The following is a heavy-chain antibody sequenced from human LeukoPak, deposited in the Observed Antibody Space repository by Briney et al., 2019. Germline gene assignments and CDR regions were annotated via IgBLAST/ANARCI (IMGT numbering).Heavy chain of an antibody. CDR1: GFTFSSYA. CDR3: ARFGPPMVVPAAIPYYYYYGMDV. CDR2: ISSSSSYI. V-gene: IGHV3-21*01. Sequence: GASLRLSCAASGFTFSSYAMSWVRQAPGKGLEWVSSISSSSSYIYYADSVKGRFTISRDNAKNSLYLQMNSLRAEDTAVYYCARFGPPMVVPAAIPYYYYYGMDVWGKGTTVTVSS. J-gene: IGHJ6*04. D-gene: IGHD2-2*01.